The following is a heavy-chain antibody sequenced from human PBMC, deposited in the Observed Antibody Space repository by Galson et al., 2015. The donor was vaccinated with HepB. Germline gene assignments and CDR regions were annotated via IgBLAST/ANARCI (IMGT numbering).Heavy chain of an antibody. CDR2: INHSGST. CDR3: ARGPGWFDP. CDR1: GGSFSGYY. J-gene: IGHJ5*02. V-gene: IGHV4-34*01. Sequence: ETLSLTCAVYGGSFSGYYWSWICQPPGKGLEWIGEINHSGSTNYNPSLKSRVTISVDTSKNQFSLKLSSVTAADTAVYYCARGPGWFDPWGQGTLVTVSS.